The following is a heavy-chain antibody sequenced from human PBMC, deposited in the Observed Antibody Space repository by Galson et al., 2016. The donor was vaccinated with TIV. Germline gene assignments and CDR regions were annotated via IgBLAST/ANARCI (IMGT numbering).Heavy chain of an antibody. J-gene: IGHJ6*02. D-gene: IGHD5-24*01. V-gene: IGHV3-33*01. CDR3: ARDSATESPGKNYYYYSGMNV. CDR2: IWYDGSKE. Sequence: SLRLSCAASGFTFSRYGMHWVRQVPGKGLEWVAVIWYDGSKEYYVDSVKGRFTISRDNSKSTLYLQMNSLRADDTGVYYCARDSATESPGKNYYYYSGMNVWGQGTTVTVSS. CDR1: GFTFSRYG.